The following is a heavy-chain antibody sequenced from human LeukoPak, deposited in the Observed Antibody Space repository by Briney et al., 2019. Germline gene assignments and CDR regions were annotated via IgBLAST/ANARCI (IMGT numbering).Heavy chain of an antibody. J-gene: IGHJ4*02. D-gene: IGHD3-16*02. CDR3: ARAPRYDYYFWGSYRSPLGY. CDR2: IRSSGSTK. V-gene: IGHV3-48*03. Sequence: GGSLRLSCAASGFTISSYEMNWVRQAPGKGLEWVSYIRSSGSTKYYADSVMGRFTISRDNSKNTLYLQMNSLRAEDTAVYYCARAPRYDYYFWGSYRSPLGYWGQGTLVTVSS. CDR1: GFTISSYE.